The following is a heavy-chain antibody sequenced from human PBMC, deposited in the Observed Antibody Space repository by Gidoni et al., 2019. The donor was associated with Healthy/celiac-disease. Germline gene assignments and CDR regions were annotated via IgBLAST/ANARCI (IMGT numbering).Heavy chain of an antibody. Sequence: QVQLQHWGAGLLMPSETLSLTCAVYGGSFSGYYWSWIRRPPGKGLEWIGEINHSGNTNYNPSLKSRVTISVDTSKNQFSLRLSSVTAANTAVYYCARTSSSSVDYWGQGTLVTVSS. CDR1: GGSFSGYY. J-gene: IGHJ4*02. CDR2: INHSGNT. V-gene: IGHV4-34*01. D-gene: IGHD2-2*01. CDR3: ARTSSSSVDY.